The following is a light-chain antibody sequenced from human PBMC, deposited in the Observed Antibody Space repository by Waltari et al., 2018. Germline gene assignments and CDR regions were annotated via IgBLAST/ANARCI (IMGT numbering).Light chain of an antibody. V-gene: IGLV1-44*01. CDR1: SSNIGSNV. J-gene: IGLJ2*01. CDR2: RND. Sequence: QSVLTQPPSESGTPGQRVTISCSGSSSNIGSNVVNWYQQVPGTTPKLLIDRNDQRPSGVPDRLSASKSGTAASLAISGLQSEDEAHYYCAAWDDSLNGHWVFGGGTKLTVL. CDR3: AAWDDSLNGHWV.